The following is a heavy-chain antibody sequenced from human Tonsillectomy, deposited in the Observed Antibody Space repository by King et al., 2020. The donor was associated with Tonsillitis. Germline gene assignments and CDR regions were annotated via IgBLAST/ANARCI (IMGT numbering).Heavy chain of an antibody. CDR2: IYYSGST. J-gene: IGHJ4*02. D-gene: IGHD3-22*01. Sequence: QLQDSGPGLVKPSETLSLTCTVSGGSISSSSYYWGWIRQPPGTGLEWIGSIYYSGSTYYNPSLKSRVTISVDTSTNQFSLKLSSVTAADTAVYYCARQGDSSGYYFDYWGQGTLVTVSS. CDR1: GGSISSSSYY. V-gene: IGHV4-39*01. CDR3: ARQGDSSGYYFDY.